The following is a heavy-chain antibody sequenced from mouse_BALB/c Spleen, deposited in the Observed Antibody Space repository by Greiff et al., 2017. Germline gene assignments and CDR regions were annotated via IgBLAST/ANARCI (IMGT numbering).Heavy chain of an antibody. CDR2: INPYNGDT. CDR1: GYSFTGYF. D-gene: IGHD1-2*01. CDR3: ARPSTSTAMDY. V-gene: IGHV1-20*02. J-gene: IGHJ4*01. Sequence: VQLQQSGPELVKPGASVKISCKASGYSFTGYFMNWVMQSHGKSLEWIGRINPYNGDTFYNQKFKGKATLTVDKSSSTAHMELRSLASEDSAVYDCARPSTSTAMDYWGQGTSVTVSS.